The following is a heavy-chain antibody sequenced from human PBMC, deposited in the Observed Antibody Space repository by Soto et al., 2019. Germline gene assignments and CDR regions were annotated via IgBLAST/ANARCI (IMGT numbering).Heavy chain of an antibody. J-gene: IGHJ4*02. Sequence: QVQLVQSGAEVKKPGSSVKVSCKASGGTFDNYAISWVRQAPGQGLEWMGRIIPLFGTANYAQKFEGRVTRTTDNSAKTANMELRRLRSEGTEVKSLANCIGEGDSGTYALDYWGQGTLVTVSS. V-gene: IGHV1-69*06. CDR3: ANCIGEGDSGTYALDY. D-gene: IGHD1-26*01. CDR1: GGTFDNYA. CDR2: IIPLFGTA.